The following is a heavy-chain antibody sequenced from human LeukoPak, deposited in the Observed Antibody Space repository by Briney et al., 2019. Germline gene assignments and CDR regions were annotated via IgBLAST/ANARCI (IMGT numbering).Heavy chain of an antibody. Sequence: PGGSLRLSCAASGFTFSSYEMNWVRQAPGKGLEWVSYISSSGSTIYYADSVKGRFTISRDNAKNSLYLEMNILRAEDTAVYYCAREENDYGYYVTFDIWGQGTMVTVSS. CDR2: ISSSGSTI. CDR3: AREENDYGYYVTFDI. CDR1: GFTFSSYE. J-gene: IGHJ3*02. V-gene: IGHV3-48*03. D-gene: IGHD4-17*01.